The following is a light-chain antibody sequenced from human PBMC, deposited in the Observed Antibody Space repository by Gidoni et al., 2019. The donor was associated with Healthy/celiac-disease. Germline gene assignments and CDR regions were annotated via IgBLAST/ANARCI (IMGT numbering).Light chain of an antibody. Sequence: EIVLTQSPATLSLSPGERATLSCRASQSVSSYLAWYQQKPGHAPRLLIYDAYNKATGIPARFSGSGSGTDFTRTISSLEPEDFAVYYCHQRSNWPPLTFGGGTKVEIK. CDR1: QSVSSY. J-gene: IGKJ4*01. CDR3: HQRSNWPPLT. CDR2: DAY. V-gene: IGKV3-11*01.